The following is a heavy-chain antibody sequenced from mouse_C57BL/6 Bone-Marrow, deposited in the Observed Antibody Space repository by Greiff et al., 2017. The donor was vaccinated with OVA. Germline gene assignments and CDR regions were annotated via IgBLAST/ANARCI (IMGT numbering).Heavy chain of an antibody. CDR1: GFTFSNYW. Sequence: EVQRVESGGGLVQPGGSMKLSCVASGFTFSNYWMNWVRQSPEKGLEWVAQIRLKSDNYATHYAESVKGRFTISRDDSKSSVYLQMNNLRAEDTGIYYCTGGVVAGDEGIFAYWGQGTLVTVSA. V-gene: IGHV6-3*01. D-gene: IGHD1-1*01. J-gene: IGHJ3*01. CDR3: TGGVVAGDEGIFAY. CDR2: IRLKSDNYAT.